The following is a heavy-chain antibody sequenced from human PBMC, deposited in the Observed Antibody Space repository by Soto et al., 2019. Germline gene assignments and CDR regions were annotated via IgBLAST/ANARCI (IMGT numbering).Heavy chain of an antibody. CDR1: GFAFSSYW. CDR3: ARDPPGWGSYYYYGLDV. J-gene: IGHJ6*02. CDR2: INSIGSSI. D-gene: IGHD3-10*01. Sequence: GGSLRLSCAASGFAFSSYWMHWVRQAPGKGLVWVARINSIGSSISYADSVKGRFSISRDNAKNTLYLQMNSLRAEDTAVYYCARDPPGWGSYYYYGLDVWGQGTTVTVSS. V-gene: IGHV3-74*01.